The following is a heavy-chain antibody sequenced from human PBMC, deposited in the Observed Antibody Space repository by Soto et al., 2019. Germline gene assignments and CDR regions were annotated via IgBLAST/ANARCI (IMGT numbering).Heavy chain of an antibody. V-gene: IGHV4-59*01. J-gene: IGHJ4*02. D-gene: IGHD5-12*01. CDR3: ERGKEVARD. Sequence: SETLSLTCTVSGGSISSYTWSWIRQPPGKGLEYIGYIYYSGDTTYNPSLKSRVTISFDTSKNQFSLKLTSVTAADTAVYFCERGKEVARDSGQGNLVTVSS. CDR1: GGSISSYT. CDR2: IYYSGDT.